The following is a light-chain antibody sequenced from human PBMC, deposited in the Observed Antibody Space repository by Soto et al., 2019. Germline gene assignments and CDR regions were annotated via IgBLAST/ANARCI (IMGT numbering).Light chain of an antibody. Sequence: EIVLTQSPATLSLSPGERATLSCRASQSVSSYLAWYQQKPGKAPRLLIYDASNRATGIPARFSGSGSGTDFTPTISSLEPEDFAVYYCQQRSNWPPVTFGQGTKVEIK. CDR1: QSVSSY. CDR3: QQRSNWPPVT. V-gene: IGKV3-11*01. CDR2: DAS. J-gene: IGKJ1*01.